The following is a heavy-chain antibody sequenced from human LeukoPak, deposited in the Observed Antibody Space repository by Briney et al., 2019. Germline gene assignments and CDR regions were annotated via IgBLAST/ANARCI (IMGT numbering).Heavy chain of an antibody. CDR1: GFTFSSYA. CDR3: ARDPGGYYEGLPYFDY. V-gene: IGHV1-69*01. Sequence: GRSLRLSCAASGFTFSSYAISWVRQAPGQGLEWMGGIIPIFGTANYAQKFQGRVTITADESTSTAYMELSSLRSEDTAVYYCARDPGGYYEGLPYFDYWGQGTLVTVSS. J-gene: IGHJ4*02. D-gene: IGHD3-22*01. CDR2: IIPIFGTA.